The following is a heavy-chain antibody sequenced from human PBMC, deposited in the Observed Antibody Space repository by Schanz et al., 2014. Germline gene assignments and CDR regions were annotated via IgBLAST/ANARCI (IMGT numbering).Heavy chain of an antibody. D-gene: IGHD3-22*01. V-gene: IGHV3-33*01. CDR2: IWNNGVTK. CDR3: ARVHHYDPSGWGYFDY. CDR1: GFSLNTYG. J-gene: IGHJ4*02. Sequence: QAQLMESGGGVVQPGTSLILSCSVSGFSLNTYGIHWFRQPAGKGLEWVAVIWNNGVTKYYADSVRGRFTISRDNSKNTVYLQMNRLRAEDTAVYYCARVHHYDPSGWGYFDYWGQGALXTVSS.